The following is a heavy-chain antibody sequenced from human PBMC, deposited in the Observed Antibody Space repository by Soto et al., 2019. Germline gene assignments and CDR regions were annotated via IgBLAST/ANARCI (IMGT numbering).Heavy chain of an antibody. CDR2: ISYDGSNK. D-gene: IGHD6-13*01. J-gene: IGHJ6*02. Sequence: QVQLVESGGGVVQPGRSLRLSCAASGFTFSSYGMHWVRQAPGKGLEWVAVISYDGSNKYYADSVKGRFTISRDNSKNPLYLQMNSLRAEDTAVYYCAKDSSSWYVPFYYYYGMDVWGQGTTVTVSS. CDR1: GFTFSSYG. CDR3: AKDSSSWYVPFYYYYGMDV. V-gene: IGHV3-30*18.